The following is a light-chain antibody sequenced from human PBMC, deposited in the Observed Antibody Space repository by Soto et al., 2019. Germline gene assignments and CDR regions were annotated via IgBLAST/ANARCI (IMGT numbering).Light chain of an antibody. J-gene: IGKJ1*01. CDR3: HQYGRSPDWDPWT. CDR1: QSVSSSN. CDR2: GAS. V-gene: IGKV3-20*01. Sequence: EVVLTQSPGTLSLSPGERATLSCRASQSVSSSNLAWYQQKPGQAPRLLIYGASNRATGVPDRFSGSGSGTDFSLSISRLEPEDFAVYYCHQYGRSPDWDPWTSGQGTKVEIK.